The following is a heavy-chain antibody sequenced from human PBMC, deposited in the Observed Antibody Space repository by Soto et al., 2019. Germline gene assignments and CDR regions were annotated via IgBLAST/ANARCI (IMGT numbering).Heavy chain of an antibody. J-gene: IGHJ4*02. V-gene: IGHV3-48*01. CDR2: ISSSSSTI. Sequence: GGSLRLSCAASGFTFSSYSMNWVRQAPGKGLEWVSYISSSSSTIYYADSVKGRFTISRDNAKNSLYLQMNSLRAEDTAVYYCARLGYCSGGSCYEVSDYWGQGTLVTVSS. CDR1: GFTFSSYS. CDR3: ARLGYCSGGSCYEVSDY. D-gene: IGHD2-15*01.